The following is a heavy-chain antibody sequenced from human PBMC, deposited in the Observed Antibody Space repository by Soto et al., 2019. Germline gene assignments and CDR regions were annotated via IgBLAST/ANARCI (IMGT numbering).Heavy chain of an antibody. CDR3: ARALYGDYGEFDY. D-gene: IGHD4-17*01. V-gene: IGHV4-34*01. Sequence: PSETLSLTSAVYGGSFSGYYWSWIRQPPGKGLEWIGEINHSGSTNYNPSLKSRVTISVDTSKNQFSLKLSSVTAADTAVYYCARALYGDYGEFDYWGQGTLVTVSS. CDR1: GGSFSGYY. CDR2: INHSGST. J-gene: IGHJ4*02.